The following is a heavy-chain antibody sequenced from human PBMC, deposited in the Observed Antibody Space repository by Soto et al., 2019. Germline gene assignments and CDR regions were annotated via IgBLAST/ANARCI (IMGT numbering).Heavy chain of an antibody. CDR2: IRSKANSYAT. CDR3: TRSWGLAVGTDAFDI. J-gene: IGHJ3*02. V-gene: IGHV3-73*01. Sequence: GGSLRLSCAASGFTFSGSAMHWVRQASGKGLEWVGRIRSKANSYATAYAASVKGRFTISRDDSKNTAYLQMNSLKTEDTAVYYCTRSWGLAVGTDAFDIWGQGTMVTVSS. D-gene: IGHD7-27*01. CDR1: GFTFSGSA.